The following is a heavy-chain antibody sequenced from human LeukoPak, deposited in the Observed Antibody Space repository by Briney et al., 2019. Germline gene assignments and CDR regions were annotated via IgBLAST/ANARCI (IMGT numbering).Heavy chain of an antibody. CDR2: ISYDGSNK. Sequence: GGSLRLSCAASGFTFSGYGMHWVRQAPGKGLEWVAVISYDGSNKYYADSVKGRFTISRDNSKNTLYLQMNSLRAEDTAVYYCAKDSYYSGWYLNYYYGMDVWGQGTTVTVSS. CDR3: AKDSYYSGWYLNYYYGMDV. V-gene: IGHV3-30*18. CDR1: GFTFSGYG. D-gene: IGHD6-19*01. J-gene: IGHJ6*02.